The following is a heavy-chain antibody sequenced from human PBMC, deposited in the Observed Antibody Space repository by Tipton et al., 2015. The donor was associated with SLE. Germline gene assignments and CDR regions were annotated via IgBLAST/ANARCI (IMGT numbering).Heavy chain of an antibody. V-gene: IGHV4-61*02. CDR2: IYTSGST. J-gene: IGHJ4*02. CDR1: GGSISSGSYY. D-gene: IGHD4-23*01. CDR3: ARNARDYGGNSGGFDY. Sequence: TLSLTCTVSGGSISSGSYYWSWIRQPAGKGLEWIGRIYTSGSTNYNPSLKSRVTISVDTSKNQFSLKLGSVTAADTAVYYCARNARDYGGNSGGFDYWGQGTLVTVSS.